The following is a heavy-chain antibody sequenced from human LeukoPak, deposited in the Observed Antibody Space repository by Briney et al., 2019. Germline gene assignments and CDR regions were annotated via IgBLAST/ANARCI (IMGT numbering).Heavy chain of an antibody. V-gene: IGHV1-69*05. CDR2: IIPIFGTA. D-gene: IGHD6-6*01. Sequence: SVKVSCKASGGTFSSYAISWVRQAPGQGLEWMGGIIPIFGTANYAQKFQGRVTITTDESTSTAYMELSSVRSEDTAVYYCARAVATRIAARPGANYYYMDVWGKGTTVTVSS. CDR1: GGTFSSYA. J-gene: IGHJ6*03. CDR3: ARAVATRIAARPGANYYYMDV.